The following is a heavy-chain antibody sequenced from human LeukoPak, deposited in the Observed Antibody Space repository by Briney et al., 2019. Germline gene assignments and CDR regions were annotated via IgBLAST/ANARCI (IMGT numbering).Heavy chain of an antibody. CDR2: IIPIFGTA. CDR3: ARRAVGNSYYYYMDV. D-gene: IGHD6-19*01. CDR1: GGTFSSYA. Sequence: SVKVSCKASGGTFSSYAISWVRQAPGQGLERMGGIIPIFGTANYAQKFQGRVTITRNTSISTAYMELSSLRSEDTAVYYCARRAVGNSYYYYMDVWGKGTTVTVSS. J-gene: IGHJ6*03. V-gene: IGHV1-69*05.